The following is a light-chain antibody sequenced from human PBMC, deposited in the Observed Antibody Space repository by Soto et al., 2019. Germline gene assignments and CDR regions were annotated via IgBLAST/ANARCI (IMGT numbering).Light chain of an antibody. J-gene: IGKJ5*01. CDR3: QQRAN. CDR2: DTS. V-gene: IGKV3-11*01. CDR1: QSFTGS. Sequence: IVLTQSPATLPLSPGERATLSCRASQSFTGSLAWYQHRPGQAPRLLIYDTSSRATGIPARFSGGGSGTDFTLTISSLEPEDFAVYYCQQRANFGQGTRLEI.